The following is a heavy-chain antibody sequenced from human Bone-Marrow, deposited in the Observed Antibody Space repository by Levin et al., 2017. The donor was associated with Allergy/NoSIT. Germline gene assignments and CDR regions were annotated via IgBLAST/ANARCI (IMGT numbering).Heavy chain of an antibody. Sequence: SQTLSLTCAVYGGSFSGYYWSWIRQPPGKGLEWIGEINHSGSTNYNPSLKSRVTISVDTSKNQFSLKLSSVTAADTAVYYCARVIAAPATYYFDYWGQGTLVTVSS. D-gene: IGHD3-16*02. J-gene: IGHJ4*02. V-gene: IGHV4-34*01. CDR3: ARVIAAPATYYFDY. CDR2: INHSGST. CDR1: GGSFSGYY.